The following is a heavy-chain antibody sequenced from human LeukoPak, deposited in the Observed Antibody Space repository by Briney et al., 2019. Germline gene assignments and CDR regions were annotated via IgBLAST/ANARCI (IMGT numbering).Heavy chain of an antibody. V-gene: IGHV4-59*01. CDR2: IYYSGST. CDR1: GGSISSYY. CDR3: ARGIAVAGRRLWFDP. J-gene: IGHJ5*02. Sequence: PSETLSLTCTVSGGSISSYYWSWIRQPPGKGLEWIGYIYYSGSTNYNPSLKSRVTISVDTSKNQFSLKLSSVTAADTAVYYCARGIAVAGRRLWFDPWGQGTLVTVSS. D-gene: IGHD6-19*01.